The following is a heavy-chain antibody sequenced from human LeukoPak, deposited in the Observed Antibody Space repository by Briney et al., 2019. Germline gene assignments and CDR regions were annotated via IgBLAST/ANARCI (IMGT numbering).Heavy chain of an antibody. J-gene: IGHJ4*02. Sequence: GGTLRLSCAASGFTFSSYGMSWIRQAPGKGLEWVSAISGSGGSTYYADSVKGRFTISRYNAKNSLYLQMNSLRAEDTAVHYCARDLMGIAYRGAFYYWGQGTLVTVSS. CDR3: ARDLMGIAYRGAFYY. V-gene: IGHV3-23*01. D-gene: IGHD6-13*01. CDR2: ISGSGGST. CDR1: GFTFSSYG.